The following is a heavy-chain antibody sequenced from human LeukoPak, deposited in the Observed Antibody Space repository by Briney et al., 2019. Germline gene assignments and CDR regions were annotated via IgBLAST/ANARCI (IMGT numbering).Heavy chain of an antibody. Sequence: SETLSLTCTVSGGSISSYYWSWIRQPPGKGLEWIGYIYYSGSTNYNPSLKSRVTISVDTSKNQFSLKLSSVTAADTAVYYCAGAEGQLWSFDYWGQGTLVTVSS. V-gene: IGHV4-59*01. CDR3: AGAEGQLWSFDY. CDR1: GGSISSYY. J-gene: IGHJ4*02. D-gene: IGHD5-18*01. CDR2: IYYSGST.